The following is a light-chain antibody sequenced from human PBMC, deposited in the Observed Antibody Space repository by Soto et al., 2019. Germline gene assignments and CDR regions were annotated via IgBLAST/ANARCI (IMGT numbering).Light chain of an antibody. Sequence: DIQVTQCHSTLSASVGDRFTITCRASQPIRTWLAWYQEKPGKAPKLLIYDASSLEGGVPSRFSGSGSGTEFTLTISCLQPDDFAPHFCHRSNYYRPRFGEGTKVDIK. V-gene: IGKV1-5*01. CDR2: DAS. CDR1: QPIRTW. CDR3: HRSNYYRPR. J-gene: IGKJ1*01.